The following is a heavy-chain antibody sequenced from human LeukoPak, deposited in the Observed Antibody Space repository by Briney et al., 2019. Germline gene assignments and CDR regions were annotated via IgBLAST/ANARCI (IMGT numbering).Heavy chain of an antibody. J-gene: IGHJ2*01. V-gene: IGHV3-23*01. CDR1: GFSFSIYA. CDR2: ISGSGGST. Sequence: GSLRLSCAASGFSFSIYAMSWVRQAPGRGLEWVSSISGSGGSTNYADSVKGRFTISRDNSKNTLYLQMNSLRAEDTAVYYCAKEDAPNWYFDLWGRGTLVTVSS. CDR3: AKEDAPNWYFDL.